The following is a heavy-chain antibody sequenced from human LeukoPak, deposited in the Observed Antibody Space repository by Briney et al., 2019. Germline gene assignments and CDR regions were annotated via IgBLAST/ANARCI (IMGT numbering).Heavy chain of an antibody. Sequence: PSETLSLTCTVSGGSISSGDYYWSWIRQPPGKGLEWIGYIFYSGSTYYNPSLKSRVTISVDTSKNQFSLKLRSVTAADTAVYYCARVFYSSGWLTDSWFDPWGQGTLVTVSS. J-gene: IGHJ5*02. CDR3: ARVFYSSGWLTDSWFDP. V-gene: IGHV4-30-4*02. CDR1: GGSISSGDYY. CDR2: IFYSGST. D-gene: IGHD6-19*01.